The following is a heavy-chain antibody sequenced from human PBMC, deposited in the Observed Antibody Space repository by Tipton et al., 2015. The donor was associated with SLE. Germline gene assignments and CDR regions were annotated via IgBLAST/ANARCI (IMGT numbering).Heavy chain of an antibody. D-gene: IGHD3-16*01. J-gene: IGHJ3*02. Sequence: TLSLTCTVSGGSISSPYWSWLRQPPGKGLEWIGYIYYSGSTNSNPALKSRVTISVDTSKNHFSLKLSSLTAADPAVYYCARTMWGNAFDIWGQGTMVTVSS. CDR1: GGSISSPY. CDR2: IYYSGST. V-gene: IGHV4-59*11. CDR3: ARTMWGNAFDI.